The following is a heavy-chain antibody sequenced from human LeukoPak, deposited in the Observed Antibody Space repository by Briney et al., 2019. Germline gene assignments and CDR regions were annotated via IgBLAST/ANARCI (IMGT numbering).Heavy chain of an antibody. J-gene: IGHJ5*02. V-gene: IGHV4-34*01. D-gene: IGHD1/OR15-1a*01. CDR2: INHSGST. Sequence: SETLSLTCAVYGGSFCGYYWSWIRQPPGKGLEWIGEINHSGSTNYNPSLKSRVTISVDTSKNQFSLKLSSVTAADTAVYYCARGRGTGTTWGQGTLVTVSS. CDR1: GGSFCGYY. CDR3: ARGRGTGTT.